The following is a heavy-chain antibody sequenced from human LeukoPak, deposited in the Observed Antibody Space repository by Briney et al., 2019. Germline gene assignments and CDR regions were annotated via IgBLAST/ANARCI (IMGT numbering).Heavy chain of an antibody. J-gene: IGHJ4*02. D-gene: IGHD4-17*01. CDR1: GFTFSSYG. Sequence: GGSLILSCAASGFTFSSYGMHWVRQAPGKGLEWVAVIWYDGSNKYYADSVKGRFTISRDNSKNTLYLQMNSLRAEDTAVYYCASLTVTTRLPFDYWGQGTLVTVSS. CDR3: ASLTVTTRLPFDY. CDR2: IWYDGSNK. V-gene: IGHV3-33*08.